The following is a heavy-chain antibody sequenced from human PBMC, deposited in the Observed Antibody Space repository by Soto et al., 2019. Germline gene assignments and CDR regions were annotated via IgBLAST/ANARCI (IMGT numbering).Heavy chain of an antibody. V-gene: IGHV3-30-3*01. CDR2: ISYDGSNK. D-gene: IGHD6-13*01. Sequence: QVQLVESGGGVVQPGRSLRLSCAASGFTFSSYAMHWVRQAPGKGLDWVAVISYDGSNKYYADSVKGRFTISRDNSKNTLYLQLNSLRAEDTAVYYCARDRPPLIAAAAQFDDCGQGTLVTVSS. CDR3: ARDRPPLIAAAAQFDD. J-gene: IGHJ4*02. CDR1: GFTFSSYA.